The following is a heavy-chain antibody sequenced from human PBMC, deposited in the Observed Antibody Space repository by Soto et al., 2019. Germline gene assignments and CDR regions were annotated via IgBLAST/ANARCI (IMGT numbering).Heavy chain of an antibody. CDR1: GGSISSYY. D-gene: IGHD2-15*01. Sequence: TLSLTCTVSGGSISSYYWSWIRQPPGKGLEWIGYMYNSGSTNYNPSLKSRVTISVDTSKNQFSLKLSSVTAADTAVYYCARGYGGNCFDYWGQGTMGTVSS. V-gene: IGHV4-59*01. J-gene: IGHJ4*02. CDR3: ARGYGGNCFDY. CDR2: MYNSGST.